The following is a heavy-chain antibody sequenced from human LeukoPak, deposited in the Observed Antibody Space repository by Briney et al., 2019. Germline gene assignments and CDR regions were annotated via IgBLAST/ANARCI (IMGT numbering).Heavy chain of an antibody. CDR3: ARDSDYYGSGSHRDAFDI. Sequence: GGSLRLSCAASGFTFRSYSMNWVRQAPGKGLEWVSSIGGSHNYIYYADSVKGRFIISRDNAKNSLYLQMNSLRAEDTAVYYCARDSDYYGSGSHRDAFDIWGQGTMVTVSS. CDR2: IGGSHNYI. J-gene: IGHJ3*02. D-gene: IGHD3-10*01. CDR1: GFTFRSYS. V-gene: IGHV3-21*01.